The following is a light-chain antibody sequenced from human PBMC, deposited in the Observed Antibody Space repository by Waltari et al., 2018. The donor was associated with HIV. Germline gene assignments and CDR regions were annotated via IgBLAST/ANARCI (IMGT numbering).Light chain of an antibody. Sequence: GDTGTITCRASQKINRYLNWYQKKVGEPPKLLVYGGSSLQRGVPARFRGSGSGSEYILTISNLQSDDFATYFCQQSYGAPFTFGPGSTL. J-gene: IGKJ3*01. CDR3: QQSYGAPFT. CDR1: QKINRY. CDR2: GGS. V-gene: IGKV1-39*01.